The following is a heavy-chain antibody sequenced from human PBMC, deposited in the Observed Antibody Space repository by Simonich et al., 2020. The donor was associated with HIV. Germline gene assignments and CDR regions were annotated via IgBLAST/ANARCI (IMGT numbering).Heavy chain of an antibody. CDR2: IRGSGGNT. D-gene: IGHD3-3*01. CDR3: AKDRYYNFWSGYYDY. Sequence: EVQLLESGGGLVQPGGSLRLSCAASGFTFSSYAMSWVRQAPGKGLEWVSAIRGSGGNTYYADSVKGRFTISRDNSKNTLYLQMNSLRAEDTAVYYCAKDRYYNFWSGYYDYWGQGTLVTVSS. CDR1: GFTFSSYA. V-gene: IGHV3-23*01. J-gene: IGHJ4*02.